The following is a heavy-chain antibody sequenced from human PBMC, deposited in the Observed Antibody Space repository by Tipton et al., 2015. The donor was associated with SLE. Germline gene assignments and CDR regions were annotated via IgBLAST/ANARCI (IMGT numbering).Heavy chain of an antibody. CDR1: GFTFSDYY. J-gene: IGHJ3*02. CDR2: ISSSSSYT. Sequence: SLRLSCAASGFTFSDYYMSWIRQAPGKGLEWVSYISSSSSYTNYADSVKGRFTISRDNSKNTLYLQMNSLRAEDTAVYYCAIHSSGWTDDAFDIWGQGTMVTVSS. V-gene: IGHV3-11*03. D-gene: IGHD6-19*01. CDR3: AIHSSGWTDDAFDI.